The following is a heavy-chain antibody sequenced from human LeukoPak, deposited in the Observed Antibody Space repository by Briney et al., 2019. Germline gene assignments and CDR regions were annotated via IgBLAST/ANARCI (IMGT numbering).Heavy chain of an antibody. CDR3: ARDPTSMVTMGDY. J-gene: IGHJ4*02. D-gene: IGHD4-17*01. V-gene: IGHV3-53*01. CDR1: GLTVSTNY. CDR2: IYADGRT. Sequence: PGGSLRLSCAASGLTVSTNYFSWVRQAPGKGLEWVSVIYADGRTYYADSVKGRFTISRDNSKNTLSLQMNRLRAEDTAVYYCARDPTSMVTMGDYWGQGTLDTVSS.